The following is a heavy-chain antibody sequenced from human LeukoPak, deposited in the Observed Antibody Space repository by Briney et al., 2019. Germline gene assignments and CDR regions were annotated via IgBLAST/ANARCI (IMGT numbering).Heavy chain of an antibody. CDR3: ARGSPLSRGINDAFDI. CDR1: GFTFSSYA. V-gene: IGHV3-23*01. J-gene: IGHJ3*02. D-gene: IGHD5-24*01. CDR2: ISGSGGST. Sequence: GGSLRLSCAASGFTFSSYAMSRVRQAPGKGLEWVSAISGSGGSTYYADSVKGRFTISRDNAKNSLYLQMNSLRAEDTALYYCARGSPLSRGINDAFDIWGQGTMVTVSS.